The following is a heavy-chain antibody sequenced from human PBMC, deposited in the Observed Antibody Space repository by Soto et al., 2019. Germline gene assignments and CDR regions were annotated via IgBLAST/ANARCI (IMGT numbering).Heavy chain of an antibody. Sequence: SVKVSCKASGGTFSSYTISWVRQAPGQGLEWMGRIIPILGIANYAQKFQGRVTITADKSTSTAYMELSSLRSEDTAVYYCARVSRYSPKYCSSISCSGGDYYYGMDVWG. CDR1: GGTFSSYT. D-gene: IGHD2-2*01. CDR2: IIPILGIA. V-gene: IGHV1-69*02. CDR3: ARVSRYSPKYCSSISCSGGDYYYGMDV. J-gene: IGHJ6*02.